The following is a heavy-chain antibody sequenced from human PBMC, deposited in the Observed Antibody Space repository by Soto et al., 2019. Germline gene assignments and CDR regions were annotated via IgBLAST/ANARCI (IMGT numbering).Heavy chain of an antibody. J-gene: IGHJ4*02. CDR1: GFTFSSYS. CDR2: ISSSSSYI. D-gene: IGHD6-13*01. V-gene: IGHV3-21*01. Sequence: EVQLVESGGGLVKPGGSLRLSCAASGFTFSSYSMNWVRQAPGKGLEWVSSISSSSSYIYYADSVKGRFTISRDNAKNTQYLQMNSLRAEDTAVYYCAREGKIAAAVWYPNWGQGTLVTVSS. CDR3: AREGKIAAAVWYPN.